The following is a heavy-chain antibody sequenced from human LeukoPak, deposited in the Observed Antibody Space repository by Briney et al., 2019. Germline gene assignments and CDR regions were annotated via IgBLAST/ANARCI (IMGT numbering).Heavy chain of an antibody. D-gene: IGHD6-19*01. J-gene: IGHJ4*02. V-gene: IGHV4-39*02. Sequence: PSETLSLTCTVSGGSISGSSYYWGWIRQPPGKGLEWIGSIYYSGSTYYNPSLKSRVTISVDTSKNQFSLKLNSVTATDTAVYYCARAGYSSGWFSIHWGQGTLVTVSS. CDR3: ARAGYSSGWFSIH. CDR1: GGSISGSSYY. CDR2: IYYSGST.